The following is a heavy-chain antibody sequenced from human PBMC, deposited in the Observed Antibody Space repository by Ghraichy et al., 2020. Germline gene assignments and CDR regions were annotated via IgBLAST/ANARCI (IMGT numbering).Heavy chain of an antibody. V-gene: IGHV4-59*11. CDR1: GGSISPLF. D-gene: IGHD6-13*01. Sequence: SETLSLTCTDSGGSISPLFWTWIRQPPGKGLEWIGYISYSGSTNYNPSLKSRVTVSMDTSKNQFSLRLSSVTAADTAVYYCARGRLSSSRTSLEYWGQGALVTVPS. CDR3: ARGRLSSSRTSLEY. CDR2: ISYSGST. J-gene: IGHJ4*02.